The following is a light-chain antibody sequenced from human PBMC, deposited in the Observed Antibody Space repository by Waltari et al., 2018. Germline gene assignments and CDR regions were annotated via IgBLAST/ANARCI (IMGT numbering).Light chain of an antibody. J-gene: IGLJ2*01. CDR3: CSYAGTYNFVV. Sequence: QSALSQPRSVSGSPGPSVTISCTGTSSDVGAYNYVSWYQQHPGKAPNLLMYDVSKRPSGVPDRFSGSKSGNTASLTISGLQAEDEAEYFCCSYAGTYNFVVFGGGTKLTVL. CDR1: SSDVGAYNY. CDR2: DVS. V-gene: IGLV2-11*01.